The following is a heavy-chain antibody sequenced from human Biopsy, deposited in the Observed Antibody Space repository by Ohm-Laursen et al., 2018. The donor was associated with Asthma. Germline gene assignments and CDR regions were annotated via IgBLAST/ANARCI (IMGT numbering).Heavy chain of an antibody. CDR2: ISWNSGSI. Sequence: SLRLSCAASGFTFDDYAMHWVRQAPGKGLEWVSGISWNSGSIGYADPVKGRFTISRDNAKNSLYLQMNSLRAEDTALYYCAKGEWELLEANFDYWGQGTLVTVPS. CDR1: GFTFDDYA. D-gene: IGHD1-26*01. CDR3: AKGEWELLEANFDY. V-gene: IGHV3-9*01. J-gene: IGHJ4*02.